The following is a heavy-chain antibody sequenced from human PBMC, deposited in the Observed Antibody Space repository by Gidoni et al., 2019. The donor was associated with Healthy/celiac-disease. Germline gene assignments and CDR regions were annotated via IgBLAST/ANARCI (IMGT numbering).Heavy chain of an antibody. CDR2: INHSGST. CDR3: ARGGGPRPLDY. V-gene: IGHV4-34*01. J-gene: IGHJ4*02. Sequence: QVQLQQWGAGLLKPSETLSLTCAVYGGSFSGYYWSWNRQPPGKGLEWIGEINHSGSTNYTPSLQSRVTISVDTSKNQFSLKLSSVTAADTAVYYCARGGGPRPLDYWGQGTLVTVSS. CDR1: GGSFSGYY.